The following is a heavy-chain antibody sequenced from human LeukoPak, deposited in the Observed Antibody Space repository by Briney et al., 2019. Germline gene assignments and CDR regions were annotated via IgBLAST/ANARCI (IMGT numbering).Heavy chain of an antibody. V-gene: IGHV1-8*01. J-gene: IGHJ6*03. CDR3: ARLWFGELLWDYYYYMDV. CDR1: GYTFTSYD. D-gene: IGHD3-10*01. CDR2: MNPNSGNT. Sequence: GASVKVSCKASGYTFTSYDINWVRQATGQGLEWMGWMNPNSGNTGYAQKFQGRVTMTRNTSISTAYMELSSLRSEDTAVYYCARLWFGELLWDYYYYMDVWGKGTTVTISS.